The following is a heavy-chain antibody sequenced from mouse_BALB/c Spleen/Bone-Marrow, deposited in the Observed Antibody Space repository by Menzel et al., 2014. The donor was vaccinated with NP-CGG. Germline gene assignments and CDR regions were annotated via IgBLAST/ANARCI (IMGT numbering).Heavy chain of an antibody. V-gene: IGHV2-9*02. Sequence: QVQLKQSGPGLVAPSQRLSIPCTVSGFSLTSYGVHWVRQPPGKGLEWLGVIWAGGSTNYNSALMSRLSISKDNSKSQVFLKMSSLQADDAAMYYCARGGPTWIATGFACWGRGGAVTVSS. CDR3: ARGGPTWIATGFAC. CDR1: GFSLTSYG. J-gene: IGHJ2*01. D-gene: IGHD2-4*01. CDR2: IWAGGST.